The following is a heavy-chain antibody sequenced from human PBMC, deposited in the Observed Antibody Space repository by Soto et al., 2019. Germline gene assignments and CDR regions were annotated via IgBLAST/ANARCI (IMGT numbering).Heavy chain of an antibody. CDR3: ASDPSGGSNERSEYFQH. Sequence: QVQLVQSGAEVKKPGSSVKVSCKASGGTFSSYAISWVRQAPGQGLEWMGGIIPIFGTANYAQKFQGRVTITADESTSTAYMELSSLRCEDTAVYYCASDPSGGSNERSEYFQHWGQGTLVTVSS. J-gene: IGHJ1*01. D-gene: IGHD6-19*01. CDR1: GGTFSSYA. CDR2: IIPIFGTA. V-gene: IGHV1-69*12.